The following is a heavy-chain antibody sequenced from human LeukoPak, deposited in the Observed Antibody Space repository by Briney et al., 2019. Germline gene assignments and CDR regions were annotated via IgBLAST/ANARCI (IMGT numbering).Heavy chain of an antibody. CDR1: GFTFNNYA. Sequence: GGSLRLSCAATGFTFNNYAMTWVRQTPGKGPEWVSLISWKGDTTAYAESVRGRFTISRDNAKNSLYLHMNSLRPEDTAFYHCARHRCSSTTCSFDSWGQGSLVTVSS. D-gene: IGHD2-2*01. J-gene: IGHJ4*02. CDR3: ARHRCSSTTCSFDS. CDR2: ISWKGDTT. V-gene: IGHV3-20*01.